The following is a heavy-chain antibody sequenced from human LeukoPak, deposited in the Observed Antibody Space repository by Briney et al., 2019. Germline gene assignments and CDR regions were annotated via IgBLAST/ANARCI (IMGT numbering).Heavy chain of an antibody. CDR3: ARYNSGWNDY. V-gene: IGHV3-20*04. CDR2: IDWSGRST. D-gene: IGHD6-19*01. CDR1: GFTFDDYG. Sequence: TGGSVRLSCAASGFTFDDYGMSWVRQAPGKGLEWVSGIDWSGRSTGYADSVKGRFTISRDNAKNSLYLQMDSLRAEDTAVYYCARYNSGWNDYWGQGTLVTVSS. J-gene: IGHJ4*02.